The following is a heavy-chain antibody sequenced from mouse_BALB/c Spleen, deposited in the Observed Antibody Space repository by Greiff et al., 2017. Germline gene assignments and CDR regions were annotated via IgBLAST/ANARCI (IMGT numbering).Heavy chain of an antibody. J-gene: IGHJ4*01. CDR3: ARDYRYEGAMDY. CDR1: GFTFSSYY. Sequence: EVHLVESGGGLVKLGGSLKLSCAASGFTFSSYYMSWVRQTPEKRLELVAAINSNGGSTYYPDTVKGRFTISRDNAKNTLYLQMSSLKSEDTALYYCARDYRYEGAMDYWGQGTSVTVSS. CDR2: INSNGGST. D-gene: IGHD2-14*01. V-gene: IGHV5-6-2*01.